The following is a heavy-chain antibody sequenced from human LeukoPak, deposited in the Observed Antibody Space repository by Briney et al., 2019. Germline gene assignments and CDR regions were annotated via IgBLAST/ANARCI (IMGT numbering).Heavy chain of an antibody. CDR3: ASPWGFDSSGGAFDI. CDR2: ISYDGSNK. V-gene: IGHV3-30*03. D-gene: IGHD3-22*01. J-gene: IGHJ3*02. CDR1: GFTFSSYG. Sequence: GGSLRLSCAASGFTFSSYGMHWVRQAPGKGLEWVAVISYDGSNKYYADSVKGRFTISRDNSKNTLYLQMNSLRAEDTAVYYCASPWGFDSSGGAFDIWGQGTMVTVSS.